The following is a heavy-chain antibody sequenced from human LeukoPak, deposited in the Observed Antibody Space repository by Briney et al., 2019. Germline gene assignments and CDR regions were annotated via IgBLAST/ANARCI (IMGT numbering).Heavy chain of an antibody. J-gene: IGHJ4*02. CDR1: GFTFSSYS. CDR3: ARDVDGYSLAGVVDY. CDR2: ISSSSSYI. D-gene: IGHD5-18*01. Sequence: PGGSLRLSCAASGFTFSSYSMNWVRQAPGKGLEWVSSISSSSSYIYYADSVKGRFTISRDNAKNSLYLQMNSRRAEDTAVYYCARDVDGYSLAGVVDYWGQGTLVTVSS. V-gene: IGHV3-21*01.